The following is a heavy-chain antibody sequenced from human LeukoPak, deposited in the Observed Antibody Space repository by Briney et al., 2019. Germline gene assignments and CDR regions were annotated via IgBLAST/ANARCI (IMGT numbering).Heavy chain of an antibody. D-gene: IGHD2-21*02. CDR1: GFTFSSYG. J-gene: IGHJ4*02. CDR2: IRYDGSNK. Sequence: PGGSLRLSCAASGFTFSSYGMHWVRQAPGKGLEWVAFIRYDGSNKYYADSVKGRFTISRDNSKNTLFLQMNSLRAEDTAVYYCAKDSSGDYDGENDYWGQGTLVTVSS. CDR3: AKDSSGDYDGENDY. V-gene: IGHV3-30*02.